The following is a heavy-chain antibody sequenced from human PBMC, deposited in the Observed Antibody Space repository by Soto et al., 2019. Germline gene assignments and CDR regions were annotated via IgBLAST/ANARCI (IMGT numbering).Heavy chain of an antibody. CDR1: GGTFSSYT. CDR3: ARPSRVNSGYDLGLDY. D-gene: IGHD5-12*01. CDR2: IIPILGIA. J-gene: IGHJ4*02. V-gene: IGHV1-69*02. Sequence: QVQLVQSGAEVEKPGSSVKVSCKASGGTFSSYTISWVRQAPGQGLEWMGRIIPILGIANYAQKFQGRVTITADKSTSTAYMGLSSLRSEDTAVYYCARPSRVNSGYDLGLDYWGQGTLVTVSS.